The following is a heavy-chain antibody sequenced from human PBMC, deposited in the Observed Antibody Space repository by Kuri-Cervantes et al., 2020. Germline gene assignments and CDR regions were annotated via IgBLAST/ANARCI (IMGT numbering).Heavy chain of an antibody. J-gene: IGHJ6*02. D-gene: IGHD2-15*01. V-gene: IGHV3-23*01. CDR1: GFTFSSYA. Sequence: GGSLRLSCAASGFTFSSYAMSWVRQAPGKGLEWVSAISGSGGSTYYADSVEGRFTISRDNSKNTLYLQMNSLRAEDTAVYYCAKVRDCSGGSCYGPRYYYGMDVWGQGTTVTVSS. CDR2: ISGSGGST. CDR3: AKVRDCSGGSCYGPRYYYGMDV.